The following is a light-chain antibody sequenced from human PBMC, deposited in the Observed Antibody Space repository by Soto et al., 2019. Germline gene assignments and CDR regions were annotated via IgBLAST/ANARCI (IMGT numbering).Light chain of an antibody. CDR2: AAS. J-gene: IGKJ1*01. CDR1: QGISSY. Sequence: AIRMTQSPSSFSASTGDRVTITCRASQGISSYLAWYQQKPRKAPKLLIYAASTLQSGVPSRFSGSGSGTDFTLTISCLQSEDFATYYCQQYYSYPTTWAFGQGTKVEIK. V-gene: IGKV1-8*01. CDR3: QQYYSYPTTWA.